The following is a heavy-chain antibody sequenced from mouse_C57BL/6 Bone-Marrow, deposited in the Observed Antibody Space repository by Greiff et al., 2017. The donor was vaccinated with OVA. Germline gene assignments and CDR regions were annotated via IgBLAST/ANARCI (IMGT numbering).Heavy chain of an antibody. CDR1: GYTFTSYW. J-gene: IGHJ1*03. CDR3: AKITTVVEWYFDV. V-gene: IGHV1-50*01. D-gene: IGHD1-1*01. Sequence: VQLQQPGAELVKPGASVKLSCKASGYTFTSYWMQWVKQRPGQGLEWIGEIDPSDSYTNYNQKFKGKATLTVDTSSSTAYMQLSSLTSEDSAVYYCAKITTVVEWYFDVWGTGTTVTVSS. CDR2: IDPSDSYT.